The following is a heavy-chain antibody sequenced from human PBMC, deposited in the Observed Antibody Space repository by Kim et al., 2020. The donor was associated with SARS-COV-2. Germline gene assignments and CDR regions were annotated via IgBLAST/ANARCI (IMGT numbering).Heavy chain of an antibody. CDR1: GFTFSSYA. CDR2: ISGSGGST. J-gene: IGHJ4*02. CDR3: AKFQQKITIFGVVMS. Sequence: GGSLRLSCAASGFTFSSYAMSWVRQAPGKGLEWVSAISGSGGSTYYADSVKGRFTISRDNSKNTLYLQMNSLRAEDTAVYYCAKFQQKITIFGVVMSWGQGTLVTVSS. V-gene: IGHV3-23*01. D-gene: IGHD3-3*01.